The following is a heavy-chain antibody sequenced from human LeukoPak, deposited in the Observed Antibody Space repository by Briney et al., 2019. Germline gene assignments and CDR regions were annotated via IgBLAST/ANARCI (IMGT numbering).Heavy chain of an antibody. Sequence: SETLSLTCAVYGGSFSGYYWSWIRQPPGKGLEWIGEINHSGSTDYNPSLKSRVTISVDTSKNQFSLKLSSVTAADTAVYYCAGLRMVAPGDYWGQGTLVTVSS. D-gene: IGHD5-12*01. CDR1: GGSFSGYY. J-gene: IGHJ4*02. V-gene: IGHV4-34*01. CDR3: AGLRMVAPGDY. CDR2: INHSGST.